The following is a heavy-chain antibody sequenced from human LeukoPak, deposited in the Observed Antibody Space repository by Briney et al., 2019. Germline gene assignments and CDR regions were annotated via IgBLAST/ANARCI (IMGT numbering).Heavy chain of an antibody. J-gene: IGHJ4*02. D-gene: IGHD1-26*01. V-gene: IGHV3-48*02. CDR3: ARGGGTYSSDY. Sequence: GGSLRLSCAASAFTFSSYSMKWVPQAPGKGLEWVSYISSSSSTIYYADSVKGRFTISRDNAKNSLYLQMNSLRDAGTAVYYCARGGGTYSSDYWGQGTLVTVSS. CDR2: ISSSSSTI. CDR1: AFTFSSYS.